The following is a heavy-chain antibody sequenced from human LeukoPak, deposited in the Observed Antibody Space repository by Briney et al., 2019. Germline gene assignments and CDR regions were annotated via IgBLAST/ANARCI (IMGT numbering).Heavy chain of an antibody. CDR2: IKSKTDGGTT. Sequence: PGGSLRLSCAASGFTFSSYAMSWVRQAPGKGLEWVGRIKSKTDGGTTDYAAPVKGRFTISRDDSKNTLYLQMNSLKTEDTAVYYCTTDDYGDYSPDYWGQGTLVTVSS. CDR1: GFTFSSYA. V-gene: IGHV3-15*01. D-gene: IGHD4-17*01. J-gene: IGHJ4*02. CDR3: TTDDYGDYSPDY.